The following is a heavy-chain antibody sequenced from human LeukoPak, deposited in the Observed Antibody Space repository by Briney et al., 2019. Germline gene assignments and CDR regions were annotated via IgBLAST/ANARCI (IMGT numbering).Heavy chain of an antibody. V-gene: IGHV1-2*02. D-gene: IGHD3-22*01. CDR3: ARDMFSSGYSGY. J-gene: IGHJ4*02. Sequence: ASVKDSCKASGYTFTGYYMHWVRQAPGQGLEWMGWINPNSGGTNYAQKFQGRVTMTRDTSISTAYMELSSLRSEDTDVYYCARDMFSSGYSGYWGQGTLVTVSS. CDR1: GYTFTGYY. CDR2: INPNSGGT.